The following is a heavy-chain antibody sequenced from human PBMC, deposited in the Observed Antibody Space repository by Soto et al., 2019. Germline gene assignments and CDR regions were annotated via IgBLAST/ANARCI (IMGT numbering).Heavy chain of an antibody. CDR3: APTRYDYGDDAVGY. Sequence: VQLLEYGGGLVQRGESLRLSCVASGFTFNKYAMTWVRQAPGKGLEWVSSISGSSSTTYYADSVKGRFTISRDNSKNTVYLHMNPLSTEDTAVYYCAPTRYDYGDDAVGYWGQGTLVTVSS. CDR1: GFTFNKYA. D-gene: IGHD4-17*01. V-gene: IGHV3-23*01. J-gene: IGHJ4*01. CDR2: ISGSSSTT.